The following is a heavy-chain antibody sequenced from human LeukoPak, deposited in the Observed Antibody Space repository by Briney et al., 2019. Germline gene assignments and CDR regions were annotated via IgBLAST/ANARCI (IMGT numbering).Heavy chain of an antibody. Sequence: ASVKVSCKASGYTFTSYDINWVRQATGQGLEWMGWMNPNSGNTGYAQKFQGRVTMNRNTSISTAYMELSSLRSEDTAVYYCARDARIAAAYQPVGEDYMDVWGKGTTVTVSS. CDR2: MNPNSGNT. CDR1: GYTFTSYD. D-gene: IGHD6-13*01. J-gene: IGHJ6*03. CDR3: ARDARIAAAYQPVGEDYMDV. V-gene: IGHV1-8*01.